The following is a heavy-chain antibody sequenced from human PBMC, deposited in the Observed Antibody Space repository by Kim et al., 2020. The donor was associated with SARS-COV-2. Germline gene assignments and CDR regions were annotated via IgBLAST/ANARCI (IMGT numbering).Heavy chain of an antibody. V-gene: IGHV1-46*01. Sequence: ASVKVSCKASGYTFTSYYMHWVRQAPGQGLEWMAIINPSGGSTSYAQKFQGRVTMTRDTSTSTVYMELSSLRSEDTAVYYCARAGIAVAGTRKGYFQHWGQGTLVTVSS. CDR1: GYTFTSYY. CDR3: ARAGIAVAGTRKGYFQH. J-gene: IGHJ1*01. CDR2: INPSGGST. D-gene: IGHD6-19*01.